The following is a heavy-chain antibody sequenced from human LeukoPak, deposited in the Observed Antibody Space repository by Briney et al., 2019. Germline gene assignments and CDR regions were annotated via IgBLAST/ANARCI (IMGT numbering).Heavy chain of an antibody. Sequence: SGGSLRLSCAASGFTFSSYGMHGVRQAPGKGLEWVAFIRYDGSNKYYADSVKGRFTISRDNSKNTLYLQMNSLRAEDTAVYYCAKDHCSSTTCYGSPGYWGQGTLVTVSS. V-gene: IGHV3-30*02. D-gene: IGHD2-2*01. CDR1: GFTFSSYG. CDR2: IRYDGSNK. J-gene: IGHJ4*02. CDR3: AKDHCSSTTCYGSPGY.